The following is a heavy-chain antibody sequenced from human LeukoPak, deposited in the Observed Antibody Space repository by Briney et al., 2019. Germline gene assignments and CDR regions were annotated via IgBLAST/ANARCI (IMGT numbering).Heavy chain of an antibody. CDR3: ARDHGSGSYYDYYYYMDV. CDR2: IYSGGST. V-gene: IGHV3-66*01. J-gene: IGHJ6*03. Sequence: PGGSLRLSCAASGFTVSSNYMSWVRQAPGKGLEWVSVIYSGGSTYYADSVKGGFTISRDNSKNTLYLQMNSLRAEDTAVYYCARDHGSGSYYDYYYYMDVWGKGTTVTVSS. CDR1: GFTVSSNY. D-gene: IGHD3-10*01.